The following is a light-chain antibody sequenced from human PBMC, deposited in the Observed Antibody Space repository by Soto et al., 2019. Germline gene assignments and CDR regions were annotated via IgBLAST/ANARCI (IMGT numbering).Light chain of an antibody. CDR2: GNS. V-gene: IGLV1-40*01. CDR1: SSNIGAGYD. Sequence: QSVLTQPPSVSGAPGQRVTISCTGSSSNIGAGYDVHWYQQLPGTAPKLLIYGNSNRPSGVPDRFSGSKSGTSASLAITGVQAEDEADYYCRSYDSSLSGAVFGGGTQLTVL. CDR3: RSYDSSLSGAV. J-gene: IGLJ7*01.